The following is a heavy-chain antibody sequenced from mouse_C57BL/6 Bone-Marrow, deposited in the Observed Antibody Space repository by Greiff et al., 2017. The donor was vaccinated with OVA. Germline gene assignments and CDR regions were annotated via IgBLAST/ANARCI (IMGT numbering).Heavy chain of an antibody. J-gene: IGHJ3*01. Sequence: VQLQQSGGDLVKPGGSLKLSCAASGFTFSSYGMSWVRQTPDKRLEWVATISSGGSYTYYPDSVKGRFTISRDNAKNTLYLQMSSLKSEDTAMYYCARPWTYWGQGTLVTVSA. CDR1: GFTFSSYG. CDR2: ISSGGSYT. V-gene: IGHV5-6*01. CDR3: ARPWTY.